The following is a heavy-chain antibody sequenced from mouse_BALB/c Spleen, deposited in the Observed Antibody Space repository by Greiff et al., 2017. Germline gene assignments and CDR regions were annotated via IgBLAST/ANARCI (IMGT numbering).Heavy chain of an antibody. CDR1: GYSITSDYA. CDR2: ISYSGST. D-gene: IGHD2-14*01. V-gene: IGHV3-2*02. Sequence: EVQLQQSGPGLVKPSQSLSLTCTVTGYSITSDYAWNWIRQFPGNKLEWMGYISYSGSTSYNPSLKSRISITRDTSKNQFFLQLNSVTTEDTATYYCARDRYDEGGAMDYWGQGTSVTVSS. J-gene: IGHJ4*01. CDR3: ARDRYDEGGAMDY.